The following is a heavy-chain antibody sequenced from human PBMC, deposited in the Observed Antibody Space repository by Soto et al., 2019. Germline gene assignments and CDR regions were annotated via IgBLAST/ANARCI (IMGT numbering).Heavy chain of an antibody. D-gene: IGHD4-17*01. CDR3: ARAYGDYDLSAFDI. V-gene: IGHV4-61*01. J-gene: IGHJ3*02. Sequence: SETLSLTCTVSGGSVSSGSYYWSWIRQPPGKGLEWIGYIYYSGSTNYNPSLKSRVTISVDTSKNQFSLKLSSVTAADTAVYYCARAYGDYDLSAFDIWDQGTMVTVSS. CDR2: IYYSGST. CDR1: GGSVSSGSYY.